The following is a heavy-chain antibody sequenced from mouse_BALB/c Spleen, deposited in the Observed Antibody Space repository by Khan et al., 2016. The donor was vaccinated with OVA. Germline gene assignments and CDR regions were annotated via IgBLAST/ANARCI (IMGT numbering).Heavy chain of an antibody. V-gene: IGHV1-69*02. Sequence: QVQLQQSGTELVRPGASMKLSCKASGYTFTNYWINWVKQRPGQGLEWIGNIYPSDSYTNYNQKFKDKATLTVDESSSTAYMQLSSPTSEDSAVYCCSRAGRLHYDAMDYWGQGTSVTVSA. D-gene: IGHD1-2*01. CDR1: GYTFTNYW. CDR2: IYPSDSYT. CDR3: SRAGRLHYDAMDY. J-gene: IGHJ4*01.